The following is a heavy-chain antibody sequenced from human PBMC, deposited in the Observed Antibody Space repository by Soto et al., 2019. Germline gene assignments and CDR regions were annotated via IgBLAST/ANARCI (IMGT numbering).Heavy chain of an antibody. V-gene: IGHV1-18*01. CDR1: GYTFTSYG. CDR2: ISAYNGNT. CDR3: ARDSSGYDSGSLDY. Sequence: ASVKVSCKASGYTFTSYGISWVRQAPGQGLEWMGWISAYNGNTNYAQKLQGRVTMTTDTSKNQFSLKLSSVTAADTAVYYCARDSSGYDSGSLDYWGQGTLVTVSS. D-gene: IGHD5-12*01. J-gene: IGHJ4*02.